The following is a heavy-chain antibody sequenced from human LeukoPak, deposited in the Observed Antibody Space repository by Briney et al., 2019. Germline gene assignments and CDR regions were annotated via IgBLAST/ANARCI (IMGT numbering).Heavy chain of an antibody. V-gene: IGHV3-30*04. Sequence: PGGSLRLSCAASGFTFSTYAMHWVRQAPGKGLEWVAVISYDGSNKYYADSVKGRFTISRDNSKNTLYLQMNSLRAEDTAVYYCASEDLDYWGQGTLVTVSS. CDR3: ASEDLDY. J-gene: IGHJ4*02. CDR1: GFTFSTYA. CDR2: ISYDGSNK.